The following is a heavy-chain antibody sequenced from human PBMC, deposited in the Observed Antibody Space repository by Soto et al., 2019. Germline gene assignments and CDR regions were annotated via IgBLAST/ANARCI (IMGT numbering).Heavy chain of an antibody. CDR3: ATGANFYYDTSRY. CDR2: MSPNGNNQ. V-gene: IGHV3-30-3*01. Sequence: QPGGSLRLSCAAPGFTFSIYALHWVRQAPGKGLEWVAVMSPNGNNQYYADSVKGRFTISRDTSKSTLYLQMTSLRPDDTAVYYWATGANFYYDTSRYWGQGTLVTVSS. J-gene: IGHJ4*02. D-gene: IGHD3-22*01. CDR1: GFTFSIYA.